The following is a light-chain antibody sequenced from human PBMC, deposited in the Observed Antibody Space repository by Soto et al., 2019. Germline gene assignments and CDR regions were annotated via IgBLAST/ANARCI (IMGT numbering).Light chain of an antibody. Sequence: DIQMTQSPSSVSASVGDSVTITCRASQSVRAWLAWYQQKEGKAPKLLIYGATSLLRGVPRRFSGSGSETDFTLTISGLLPEDFATYYCQQGNSLPLTFGGGTKVEIK. CDR3: QQGNSLPLT. CDR1: QSVRAW. CDR2: GAT. J-gene: IGKJ4*01. V-gene: IGKV1D-12*01.